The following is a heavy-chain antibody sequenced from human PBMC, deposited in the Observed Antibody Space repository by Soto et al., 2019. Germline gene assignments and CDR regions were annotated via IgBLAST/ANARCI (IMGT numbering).Heavy chain of an antibody. Sequence: WLCXRLSGSSAVFSFIIYYIMWFRQAPGRGLEWVSTILVGGSTHYPDSVKGRFTISRDNSKNTVFMKMNSLTPGDTAVYYCAKETAHGGGAFDICGQGTVV. V-gene: IGHV3-23*01. CDR2: ILVGGST. CDR3: AKETAHGGGAFDI. D-gene: IGHD2-15*01. J-gene: IGHJ3*02. CDR1: VFSFIIYY.